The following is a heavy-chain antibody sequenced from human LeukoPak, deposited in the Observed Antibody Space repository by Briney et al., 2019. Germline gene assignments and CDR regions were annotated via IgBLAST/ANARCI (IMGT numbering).Heavy chain of an antibody. CDR3: ARGRTYYDSSGPVDY. J-gene: IGHJ4*02. V-gene: IGHV1-2*02. CDR2: INPNSGGT. Sequence: ASVKVSCKASGYTFTGYYMHWVRQAPGQGLEWMGWINPNSGGTNYAQKFQGRVTMTRDTSISTAYMELSRLGSDDTAVYYCARGRTYYDSSGPVDYWGQGTLVTVSS. CDR1: GYTFTGYY. D-gene: IGHD3-22*01.